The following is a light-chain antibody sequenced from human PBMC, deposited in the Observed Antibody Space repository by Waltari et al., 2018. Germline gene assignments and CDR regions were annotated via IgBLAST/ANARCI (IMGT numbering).Light chain of an antibody. V-gene: IGKV3-15*01. CDR1: QSVSSN. CDR3: QQYYYWPRT. J-gene: IGKJ1*01. Sequence: EVLMTQSPVTMSASPGERATLSCRASQSVSSNLAWYQHVPGRAPRLLISGASTRATCIPARCSGSGSGTEFTLTITSLQSDDCAVYYCQQYYYWPRTFGQGTKVEIK. CDR2: GAS.